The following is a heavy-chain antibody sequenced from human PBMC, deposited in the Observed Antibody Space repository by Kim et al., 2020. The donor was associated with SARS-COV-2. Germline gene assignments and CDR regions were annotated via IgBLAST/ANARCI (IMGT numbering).Heavy chain of an antibody. CDR2: INPSGGST. D-gene: IGHD3-10*01. CDR1: GYTFTSYY. Sequence: ASVKVSCKASGYTFTSYYMHWVRQAPGQGLEWMGIINPSGGSTSYAQKFQGRVTMTRDTSTSTVYMELSSLRSEDTAVYYCARFNYYGSGSYGGYFDYWGQGTLVTVSS. CDR3: ARFNYYGSGSYGGYFDY. V-gene: IGHV1-46*01. J-gene: IGHJ4*02.